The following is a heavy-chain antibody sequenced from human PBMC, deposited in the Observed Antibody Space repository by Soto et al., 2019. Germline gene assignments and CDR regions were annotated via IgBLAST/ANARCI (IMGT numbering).Heavy chain of an antibody. CDR2: LNTYGNT. CDR1: GGSMSSYR. CDR3: GRVSEETWYYEAC. J-gene: IGHJ4*01. V-gene: IGHV4-4*07. Sequence: SETLSLTCTVSGGSMSSYRWSWIRQPAGKGLEWIGRLNTYGNTHYNPSLTSRVTVSVDTSRTQFFLTLRPVPAADAAVAHCGRVSEETWYYEACWGNGTPVT. D-gene: IGHD1-7*01.